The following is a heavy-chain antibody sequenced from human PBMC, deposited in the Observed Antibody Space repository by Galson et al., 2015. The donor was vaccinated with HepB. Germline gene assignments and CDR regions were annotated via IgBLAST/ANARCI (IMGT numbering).Heavy chain of an antibody. Sequence: SVKVSCKASGFTFTSSAVQWVRQARGQRLEWIGWIVVGSGNTNYAQKFQERVTITRDMSTSTAYMELSSLRSEDTAVYYCAALLAYYYDSSGYPHDAFDIWGQGTMVTVSS. V-gene: IGHV1-58*01. CDR2: IVVGSGNT. D-gene: IGHD3-22*01. CDR3: AALLAYYYDSSGYPHDAFDI. CDR1: GFTFTSSA. J-gene: IGHJ3*02.